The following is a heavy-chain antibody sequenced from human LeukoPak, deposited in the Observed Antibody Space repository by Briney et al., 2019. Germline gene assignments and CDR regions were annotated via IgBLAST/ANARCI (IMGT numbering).Heavy chain of an antibody. CDR3: ATEVVVTANMPIGSYWYFDL. V-gene: IGHV1-46*01. D-gene: IGHD2-21*02. CDR1: GYTFTSYY. Sequence: ASVKVSCKASGYTFTSYYMHWVRQAPGQGLEWMGIINPSGGSTSYAQKFQGRVTMTEDTSTDTAYMELSSLRSEDTAVYYCATEVVVTANMPIGSYWYFDLWGRGTLVTVSS. J-gene: IGHJ2*01. CDR2: INPSGGST.